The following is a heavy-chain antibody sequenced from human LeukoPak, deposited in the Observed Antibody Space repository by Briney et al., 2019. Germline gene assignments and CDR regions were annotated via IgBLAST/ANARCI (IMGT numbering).Heavy chain of an antibody. Sequence: GGSLRVSCAASGFIFNTYVMHWVRQAPGKGLEWLEFIRYDGSNKNYADSVKGRFTISRDNTKNSLYLQMNSLRAEDTAVYYCAKDGGSDPDSFDIWGQGTMVTVSS. V-gene: IGHV3-30*02. CDR1: GFIFNTYV. J-gene: IGHJ3*02. CDR3: AKDGGSDPDSFDI. CDR2: IRYDGSNK. D-gene: IGHD2-15*01.